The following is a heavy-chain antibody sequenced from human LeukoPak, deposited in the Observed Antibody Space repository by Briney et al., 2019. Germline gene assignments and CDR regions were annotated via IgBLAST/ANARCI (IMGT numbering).Heavy chain of an antibody. V-gene: IGHV3-48*03. CDR3: VRDSHNGGWYDLDV. D-gene: IGHD2-8*01. CDR1: GFTFSTYA. Sequence: GGSLRLSCAASGFTFSTYAMTWVRQAPGKGLEWISYISPSDNTIKYADSVKGRFTISRDNTQNSLSLQMNNLRAEDTGIYYCVRDSHNGGWYDLDVWGQGTTVTVSS. J-gene: IGHJ6*02. CDR2: ISPSDNTI.